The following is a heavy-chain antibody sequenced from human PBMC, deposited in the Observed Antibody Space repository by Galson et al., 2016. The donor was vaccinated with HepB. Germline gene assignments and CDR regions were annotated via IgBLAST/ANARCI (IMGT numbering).Heavy chain of an antibody. V-gene: IGHV3-66*01. CDR3: ASCSSWYGRCAFDI. D-gene: IGHD6-13*01. CDR2: IYSGGTT. CDR1: GFTVSSNY. Sequence: SLRLSCAASGFTVSSNYMSWVRQAPGKGLEWASVIYSGGTTKYADSVKDRFTISRDNSKNSLYLQMNSLRAEDTAVYYCASCSSWYGRCAFDIWGQGTMVTVSS. J-gene: IGHJ3*02.